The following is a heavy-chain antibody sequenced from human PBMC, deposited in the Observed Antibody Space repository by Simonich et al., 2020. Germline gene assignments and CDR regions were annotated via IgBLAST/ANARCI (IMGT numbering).Heavy chain of an antibody. J-gene: IGHJ3*02. Sequence: EVQLVESGGGLVQPGGSLRLSCAASGFTFSSYWMHWVRKAPGKGLVWVSRINSDGSSTSYADSVKGRFTSSRDNAKNTRYLQMNSLRAEDTAVYYCARDYSNYDAFDIWGQGTMVTVSS. D-gene: IGHD4-4*01. V-gene: IGHV3-74*01. CDR3: ARDYSNYDAFDI. CDR1: GFTFSSYW. CDR2: INSDGSST.